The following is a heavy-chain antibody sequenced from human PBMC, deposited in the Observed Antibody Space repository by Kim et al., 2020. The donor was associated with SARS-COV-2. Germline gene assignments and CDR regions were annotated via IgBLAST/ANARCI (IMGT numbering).Heavy chain of an antibody. Sequence: GGSLRLSCAAAGFTFSNYGMNWVRQAPGKGLEWVATIGSGGVNTFYAASVKGRFTISRDTSKNTLYLQMNSLRAEDTALYYCATTNNLDSWGQGTLVTVTS. CDR2: IGSGGVNT. CDR3: ATTNNLDS. V-gene: IGHV3-23*01. CDR1: GFTFSNYG. J-gene: IGHJ4*02. D-gene: IGHD1-1*01.